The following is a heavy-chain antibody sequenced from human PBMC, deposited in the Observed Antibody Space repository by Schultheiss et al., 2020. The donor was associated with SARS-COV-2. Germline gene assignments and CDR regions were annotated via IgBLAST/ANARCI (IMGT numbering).Heavy chain of an antibody. Sequence: SETLSLTCTVSGGSVSSGSYYWSWIRQPPGKGLEWIGYIYYSGSTNYNLSLKSRVTISVDTSKNQFSLKLSSVTAADTAVYYCARDKIVVVGGYGMDVWGKRTTVTGYS. CDR3: ARDKIVVVGGYGMDV. CDR1: GGSVSSGSYY. V-gene: IGHV4-61*01. D-gene: IGHD3-22*01. CDR2: IYYSGST. J-gene: IGHJ6*04.